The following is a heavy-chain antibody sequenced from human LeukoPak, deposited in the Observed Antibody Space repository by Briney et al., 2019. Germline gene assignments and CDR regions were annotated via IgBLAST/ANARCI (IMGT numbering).Heavy chain of an antibody. CDR3: ARVLSRYDFWSGYYPEGMDV. J-gene: IGHJ6*02. Sequence: ASVKVSCKASGYTFTSYGISWVRQAPGQGLEWMGWISAYNGNTNYAQKLQGRVTVTTDTSTSTAYMELGSLRSDDTAVYYCARVLSRYDFWSGYYPEGMDVWGQGTTVTVSS. D-gene: IGHD3-3*01. CDR1: GYTFTSYG. V-gene: IGHV1-18*01. CDR2: ISAYNGNT.